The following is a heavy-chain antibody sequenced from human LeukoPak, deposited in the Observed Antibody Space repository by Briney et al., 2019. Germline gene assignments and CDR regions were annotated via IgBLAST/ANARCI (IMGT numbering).Heavy chain of an antibody. CDR1: GFTFSDYY. V-gene: IGHV3-11*04. J-gene: IGHJ3*02. Sequence: MSGGSLRLSCAASGFTFSDYYMSWLRQAPGKGLEWLSYITGSGSTIYYADSVKGRFTVSRDNAQNSLYLQMNSLRAEDTAVYYCARVSILIVPYYAFDIWGQGTMVTVSS. CDR2: ITGSGSTI. CDR3: ARVSILIVPYYAFDI. D-gene: IGHD2/OR15-2a*01.